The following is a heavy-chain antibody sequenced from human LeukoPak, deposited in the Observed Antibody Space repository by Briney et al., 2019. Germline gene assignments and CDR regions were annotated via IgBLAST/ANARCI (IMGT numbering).Heavy chain of an antibody. CDR3: ARGVTTRGYFDY. Sequence: SVKVSCKASGYTFTSYYMHWVRQAPGQGLEWMGGIIPIFGTANYAQKFQGRVTITADESTSTAYMELSSLRSEDTAVYYCARGVTTRGYFDYWGQGTLVTVSS. CDR1: GYTFTSYY. D-gene: IGHD4-11*01. J-gene: IGHJ4*02. V-gene: IGHV1-69*13. CDR2: IIPIFGTA.